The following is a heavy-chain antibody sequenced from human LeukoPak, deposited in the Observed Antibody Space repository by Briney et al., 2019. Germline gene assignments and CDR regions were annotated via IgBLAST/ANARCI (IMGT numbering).Heavy chain of an antibody. CDR2: IKPDGSER. V-gene: IGHV3-7*01. D-gene: IGHD3-10*01. CDR1: GFTFGDFY. Sequence: PGGSLRLSCAASGFTFGDFYMTWVRQAPGRGLEWVANIKPDGSERWIADSVKGRFTISRDNARNSLYLQMDSMRAEDTAFYYCARSVESGVIQWSLDNSGQGALVTVSS. CDR3: ARSVESGVIQWSLDN. J-gene: IGHJ4*02.